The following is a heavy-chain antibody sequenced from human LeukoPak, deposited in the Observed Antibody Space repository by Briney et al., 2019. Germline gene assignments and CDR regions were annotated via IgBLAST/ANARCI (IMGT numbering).Heavy chain of an antibody. CDR3: ARHPQRITIFGVVTDPYFDY. V-gene: IGHV4-39*01. J-gene: IGHJ4*02. CDR2: IYYSWST. D-gene: IGHD3-3*01. CDR1: GGSISSSSYY. Sequence: SETLSLTCTASGGSISSSSYYWGWIRQPPGKGLEWIGSIYYSWSTYYNPSLKSRVTISVDTSKNQFSLKLSSVTAADTAVYYCARHPQRITIFGVVTDPYFDYWGQGTLVTVSS.